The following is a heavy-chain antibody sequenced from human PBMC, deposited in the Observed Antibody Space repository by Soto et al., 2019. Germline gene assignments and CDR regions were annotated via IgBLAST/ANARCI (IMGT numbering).Heavy chain of an antibody. CDR1: GFSLSTSGVG. D-gene: IGHD3-10*01. Sequence: QITLKESGPTLVKPTQTLTLTCTFSGFSLSTSGVGVGWIRQPPGKALEWLALIYWDDDKRYSPSLKSRLTITKDTSKNQVVLTMTNMDPVDTATYYCALLSMVRGVIGWFDPWGQGTLVTVSS. V-gene: IGHV2-5*02. CDR2: IYWDDDK. J-gene: IGHJ5*02. CDR3: ALLSMVRGVIGWFDP.